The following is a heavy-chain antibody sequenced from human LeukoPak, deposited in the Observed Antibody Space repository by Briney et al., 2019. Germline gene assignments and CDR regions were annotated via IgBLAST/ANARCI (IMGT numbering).Heavy chain of an antibody. Sequence: PSETLSLTCTVSGGSINSVNYYWSWIRQPPGKGLEWIGYIYYSGSTYYNPSLKSRVTISVDTSKNQFSLKLSSVTAADTAVYYCARTWIKVCGLIDYWGQGTLVTVSS. CDR3: ARTWIKVCGLIDY. CDR2: IYYSGST. CDR1: GGSINSVNYY. V-gene: IGHV4-30-4*01. J-gene: IGHJ4*02. D-gene: IGHD5-18*01.